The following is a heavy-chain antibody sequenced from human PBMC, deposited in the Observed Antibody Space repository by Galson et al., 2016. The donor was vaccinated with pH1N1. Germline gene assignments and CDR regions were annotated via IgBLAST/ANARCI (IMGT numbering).Heavy chain of an antibody. Sequence: QSGAEVKKSGESLKISCEASGYTFTDYWIGWVRQTPGTGLEWIGIIYPRDSDTRYRPPFQGHVTFSADESISSADLQWSSLKASDSGIYYCAREEPSGFYSHWGQGTLVTVSS. V-gene: IGHV5-51*01. J-gene: IGHJ4*02. CDR3: AREEPSGFYSH. D-gene: IGHD3-22*01. CDR1: GYTFTDYW. CDR2: IYPRDSDT.